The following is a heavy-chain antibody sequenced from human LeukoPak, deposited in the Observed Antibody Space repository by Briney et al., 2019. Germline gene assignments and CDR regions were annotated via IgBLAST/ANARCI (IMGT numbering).Heavy chain of an antibody. CDR2: ITGSGHNT. J-gene: IGHJ3*02. CDR1: WFTVSSNY. D-gene: IGHD3-22*01. CDR3: AKEEHNSGYYLGGDAFDI. Sequence: PGGSLRLSCSASWFTVSSNYMSWVRPAPGKGLEWVSSITGSGHNTFYADSVKGRFTISRDNSKNTLYLQMNSLRVEDTAVYYCAKEEHNSGYYLGGDAFDIWGQGTMVTVSS. V-gene: IGHV3-23*01.